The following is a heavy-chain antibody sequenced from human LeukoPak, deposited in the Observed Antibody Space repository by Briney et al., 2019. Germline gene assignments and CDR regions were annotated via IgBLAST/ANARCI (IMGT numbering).Heavy chain of an antibody. J-gene: IGHJ4*02. CDR1: GYTFTGYY. CDR2: INPNSGGT. D-gene: IGHD2-21*02. V-gene: IGHV1-2*02. Sequence: ASVKVSCKASGYTFTGYYMHWVRQAPGQGLEWMGWINPNSGGTNYAQKFQGRVTITADKSTSTAYMELSSLRSEDTAVYYCARDAYCGGDCYLTFDYWGQGTLVTVSS. CDR3: ARDAYCGGDCYLTFDY.